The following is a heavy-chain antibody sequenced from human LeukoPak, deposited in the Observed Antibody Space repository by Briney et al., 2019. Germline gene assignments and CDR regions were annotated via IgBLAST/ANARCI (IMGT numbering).Heavy chain of an antibody. Sequence: GGSLRLSCAASGFTFSSYSMNWVRQSPGKGLEWVSSISSGSYIYYADSVKGRFTISRDNARSSVYLQMDSLRAEDTAVYFCAREIIGGASFLDYWGQGTLVTVSS. J-gene: IGHJ4*02. CDR3: AREIIGGASFLDY. CDR1: GFTFSSYS. CDR2: ISSGSYI. D-gene: IGHD1-26*01. V-gene: IGHV3-21*01.